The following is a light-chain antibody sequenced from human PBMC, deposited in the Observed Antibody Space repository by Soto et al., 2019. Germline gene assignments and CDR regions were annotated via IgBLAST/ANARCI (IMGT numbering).Light chain of an antibody. CDR3: QQYGSSTRT. V-gene: IGKV3-20*01. J-gene: IGKJ1*01. Sequence: EIVLTQSPGTLSLSPGVGATLSCRASESVDNNYLAWYQQKAGQAPRLLIYGASSRATGIPDRFRGSGSGTDVTLTISRLDPEDFGVFYCQQYGSSTRTFGQGTKVEIK. CDR2: GAS. CDR1: ESVDNNY.